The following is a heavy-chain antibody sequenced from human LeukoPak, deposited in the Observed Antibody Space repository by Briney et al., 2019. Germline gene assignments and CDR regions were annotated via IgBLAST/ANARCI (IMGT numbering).Heavy chain of an antibody. CDR2: IYSGGST. V-gene: IGHV3-53*01. CDR1: GFSVSRNY. CDR3: ATGGAYADAFDI. Sequence: GGSLRLSCAASGFSVSRNYMNWVRQAPGKGLEWVSVIYSGGSTYFADSVKGRFTITRDNSKNTVFLQMNSLRAEDSAVYYCATGGAYADAFDIWGQGTLVTVSS. D-gene: IGHD5-12*01. J-gene: IGHJ3*02.